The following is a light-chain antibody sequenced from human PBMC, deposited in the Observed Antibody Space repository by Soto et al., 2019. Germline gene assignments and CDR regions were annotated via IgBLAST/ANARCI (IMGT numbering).Light chain of an antibody. CDR1: SSNIGAGYD. J-gene: IGLJ2*01. CDR3: QSYDSSLSVVV. V-gene: IGLV1-40*01. Sequence: QLVLTQPPSVSGAPGQRVTISCTGSSSNIGAGYDVHWYQQLPGTAPKLLIYGNSNRPSGVPDRFSGSKSGTSASLAITGXXXXXXXDYYCQSYDSSLSVVVFGGGTKLT. CDR2: GNS.